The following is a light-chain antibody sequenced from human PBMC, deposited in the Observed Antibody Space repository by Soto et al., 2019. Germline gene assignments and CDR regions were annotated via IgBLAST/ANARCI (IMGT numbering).Light chain of an antibody. Sequence: SYELTQPPSVSVSPGQTARITCSGDALTKQYTSWYQQRPGQAPVLVMYKNSERPSGIPERFSGSKSGTSASLAITGLQAEDEADYYCQSYDSSLSGPWVFGTGTKVTVL. CDR1: ALTKQY. V-gene: IGLV3-25*02. J-gene: IGLJ1*01. CDR3: QSYDSSLSGPWV. CDR2: KNS.